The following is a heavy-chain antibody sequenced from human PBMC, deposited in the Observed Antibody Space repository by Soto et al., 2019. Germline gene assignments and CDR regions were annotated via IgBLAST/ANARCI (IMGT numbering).Heavy chain of an antibody. V-gene: IGHV1-69*13. CDR2: IIPIFGTA. CDR1: GCTFSSYA. D-gene: IGHD3-22*01. CDR3: ARVRYYDSSGYYNWFDP. Sequence: ASVKVSCKASGCTFSSYAISWVRQAPGQGLEWMGGIIPIFGTANYAQKFQGRVTITADESTSTAYMELSSLRSEDTAVYYCARVRYYDSSGYYNWFDPWGQGTLVTVSS. J-gene: IGHJ5*02.